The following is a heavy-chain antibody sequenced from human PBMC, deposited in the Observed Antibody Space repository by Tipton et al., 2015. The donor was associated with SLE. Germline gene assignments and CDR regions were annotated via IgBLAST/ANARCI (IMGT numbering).Heavy chain of an antibody. V-gene: IGHV1-18*01. CDR2: ISAYSGNT. CDR3: ARDPNRSSRRIYYYYGMDV. J-gene: IGHJ6*02. D-gene: IGHD6-6*01. CDR1: GYTFTSYG. Sequence: QVQLVQSGAEVKKPGASVKVSCKASGYTFTSYGISWVRQAPGQGLEWMGWISAYSGNTNYAQKLQGRVTMTTDTSTSTAYMELRSLRSDDTAVYYCARDPNRSSRRIYYYYGMDVWGQGTTVTVSS.